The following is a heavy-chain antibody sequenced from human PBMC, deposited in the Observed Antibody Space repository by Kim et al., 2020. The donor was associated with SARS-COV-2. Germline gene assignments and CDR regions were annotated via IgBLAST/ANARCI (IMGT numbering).Heavy chain of an antibody. Sequence: ASVKVSCKASGYTFTGFYMHWVRQAPGQGLEWMGRINPNSGGTNYAQKFQGRVTMTRDTSISTAYMELSRLRSDDTAVYYCARDRGIMIFGVVSPMASGEGDCGMEVWGQGTTVTVSS. CDR3: ARDRGIMIFGVVSPMASGEGDCGMEV. V-gene: IGHV1-2*06. D-gene: IGHD3-3*01. CDR2: INPNSGGT. J-gene: IGHJ6*02. CDR1: GYTFTGFY.